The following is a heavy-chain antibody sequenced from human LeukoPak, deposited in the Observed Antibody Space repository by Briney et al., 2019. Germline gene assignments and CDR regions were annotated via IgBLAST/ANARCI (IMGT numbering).Heavy chain of an antibody. CDR1: GFTFSSYA. Sequence: GRSLRLSCAASGFTFSSYAMHWVRQAPGKGLEWVAVISYDGSNKYYADSVKGRFTISRGNAKNSLYLQMNSLRAEDTAMYYCASPGGYYDSSGYNYWGQGTLVIVSS. CDR3: ASPGGYYDSSGYNY. V-gene: IGHV3-30-3*01. J-gene: IGHJ4*02. CDR2: ISYDGSNK. D-gene: IGHD3-22*01.